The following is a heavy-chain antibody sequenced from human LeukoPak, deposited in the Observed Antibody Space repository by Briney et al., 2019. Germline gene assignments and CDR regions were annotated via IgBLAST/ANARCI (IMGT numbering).Heavy chain of an antibody. CDR1: GVAIRNSW. Sequence: GGTLRFTCVASGVAIRNSWMSWLRQAPGKGLEWVANIHPDGSVQNYVDSVKGRFTISRDNAKNSLYLQINNLRAEDTAVYYCASTFPYCSGDDCALGGQGTLVTVSS. V-gene: IGHV3-7*01. D-gene: IGHD2-15*01. J-gene: IGHJ1*01. CDR3: ASTFPYCSGDDCAL. CDR2: IHPDGSVQ.